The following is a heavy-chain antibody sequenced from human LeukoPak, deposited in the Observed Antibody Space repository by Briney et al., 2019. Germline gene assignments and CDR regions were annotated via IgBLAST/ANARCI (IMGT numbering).Heavy chain of an antibody. Sequence: AGGSLRLSCAASGFTFSSYAMHWVRQAPGKGLEWVAVISYDGSNKYYADSVKGRFTISRDNSKNTLYLQMNSLRAEDTAVYYCARDTAMVFDYWGQGTLVTVSS. V-gene: IGHV3-30-3*01. J-gene: IGHJ4*02. D-gene: IGHD5-18*01. CDR2: ISYDGSNK. CDR1: GFTFSSYA. CDR3: ARDTAMVFDY.